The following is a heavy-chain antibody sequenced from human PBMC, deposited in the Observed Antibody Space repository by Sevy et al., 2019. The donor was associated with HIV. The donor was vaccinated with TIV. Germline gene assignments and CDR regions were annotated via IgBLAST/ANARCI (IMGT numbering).Heavy chain of an antibody. CDR3: ARSAMVTRDYFDY. CDR1: GYTFTSYD. D-gene: IGHD5-18*01. CDR2: MNPNSGNT. Sequence: ASVKVSCKASGYTFTSYDINWVRQATGQGLEWMGWMNPNSGNTGYAQKFQGRVTMTRNTSISTAYMELGSLRSEDTAVYYCARSAMVTRDYFDYWGQGTLVTVSS. V-gene: IGHV1-8*01. J-gene: IGHJ4*02.